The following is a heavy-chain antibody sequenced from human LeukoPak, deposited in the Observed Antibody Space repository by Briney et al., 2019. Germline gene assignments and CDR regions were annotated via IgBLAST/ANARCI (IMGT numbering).Heavy chain of an antibody. J-gene: IGHJ4*02. CDR2: IKQDGSEK. CDR3: ARDLYRVVVVPHYFDY. CDR1: EFTFNSYW. Sequence: GGSLRLSCAASEFTFNSYWMSWVRQAPGKGLEWVANIKQDGSEKYYVDSVNGRFTIYRDNAKTSLYLQMNSLRAEDTAMYYCARDLYRVVVVPHYFDYWGQGTLVTVSS. V-gene: IGHV3-7*01. D-gene: IGHD3-22*01.